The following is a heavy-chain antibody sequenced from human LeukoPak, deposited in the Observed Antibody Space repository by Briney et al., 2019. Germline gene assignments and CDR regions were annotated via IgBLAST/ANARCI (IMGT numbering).Heavy chain of an antibody. D-gene: IGHD2-15*01. Sequence: SETLSLTCTVSGGSISSYYWSWIRQPPGKGLEWIGYIYYSGSTNYNPSLKSRVTISVDTSKNQFPLKLSSVTAADTAVYYCARDLVGHFDYWGQGTLVTVSS. CDR2: IYYSGST. V-gene: IGHV4-59*01. CDR3: ARDLVGHFDY. J-gene: IGHJ4*02. CDR1: GGSISSYY.